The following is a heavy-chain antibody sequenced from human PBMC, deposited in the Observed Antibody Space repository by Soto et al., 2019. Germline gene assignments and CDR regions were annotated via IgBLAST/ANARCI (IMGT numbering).Heavy chain of an antibody. CDR1: GFTFSSYA. Sequence: GGSLRLSCAASGFTFSSYAMSWVRQAPGKGLEWVSAISGSGGSTYYADSVKGRFTISRDNSKNTLYLQMNSLRAEDTAVYYCAKVGAVAGTSNWFDPWGQGTLVTVSS. D-gene: IGHD6-19*01. CDR3: AKVGAVAGTSNWFDP. J-gene: IGHJ5*02. CDR2: ISGSGGST. V-gene: IGHV3-23*01.